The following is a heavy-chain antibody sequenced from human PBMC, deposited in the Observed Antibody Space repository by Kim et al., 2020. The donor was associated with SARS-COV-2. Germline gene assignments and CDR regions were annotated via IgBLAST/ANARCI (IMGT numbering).Heavy chain of an antibody. V-gene: IGHV7-4-1*02. Sequence: ASVKVSCKASGYTFTTYAVNWVRQAPGQGLEWMGWINTNTGNPTYAQGFTGRFVFSLDTSVSTAYLQISSLKAEDTAVYYCARDPSPARRPFDYWGQGTLVTVSS. D-gene: IGHD2-2*01. CDR3: ARDPSPARRPFDY. CDR1: GYTFTTYA. J-gene: IGHJ4*02. CDR2: INTNTGNP.